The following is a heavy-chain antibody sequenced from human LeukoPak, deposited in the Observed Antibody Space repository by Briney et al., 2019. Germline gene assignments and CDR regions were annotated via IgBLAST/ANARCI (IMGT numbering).Heavy chain of an antibody. V-gene: IGHV3-49*04. J-gene: IGHJ4*02. CDR1: GFTFGDYV. Sequence: PGRSLRLSCSASGFTFGDYVMSWVRQAPGKGLECVGFIRSKAYGGTTEYAASVKGRFTISRDDSKSIAYLQMNSLKSEDTAVYYCTKDQYSSAWTAFDYWGQGTLVTVSS. CDR3: TKDQYSSAWTAFDY. D-gene: IGHD6-19*01. CDR2: IRSKAYGGTT.